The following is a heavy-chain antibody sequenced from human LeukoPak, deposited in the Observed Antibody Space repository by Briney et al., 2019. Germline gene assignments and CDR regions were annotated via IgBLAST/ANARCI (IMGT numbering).Heavy chain of an antibody. J-gene: IGHJ4*02. V-gene: IGHV1-18*01. CDR1: GYTFTSYG. CDR2: ISAYNGNT. Sequence: ASVKVSCKASGYTFTSYGISWVRQAPGQGLEWMGWISAYNGNTNYAQKLQGRVTMTTDTSTSTAYMELRSLRSGDTAVYYCARDYRVSWGTTDYFDYWGQGTLVTVSS. CDR3: ARDYRVSWGTTDYFDY. D-gene: IGHD3-16*01.